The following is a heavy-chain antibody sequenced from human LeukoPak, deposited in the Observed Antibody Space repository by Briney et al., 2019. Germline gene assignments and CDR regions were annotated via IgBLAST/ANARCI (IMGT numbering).Heavy chain of an antibody. CDR1: GFTFSSYG. J-gene: IGHJ4*02. CDR2: ISYDVSNK. CDR3: AKIPISYYDYVWGSYRYVHY. Sequence: GGSLRLSCAASGFTFSSYGMHWVRQAPGKGLEWVAVISYDVSNKYYADSVKGRFTISRDNSKNTLYLQMNSLRAEDTAVYYCAKIPISYYDYVWGSYRYVHYWGQGTLVTVSS. D-gene: IGHD3-16*02. V-gene: IGHV3-30*18.